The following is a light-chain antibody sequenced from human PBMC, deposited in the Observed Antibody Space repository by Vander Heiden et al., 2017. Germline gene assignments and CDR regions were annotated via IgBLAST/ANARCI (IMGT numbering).Light chain of an antibody. CDR3: LVYSGGVGV. V-gene: IGLV7-43*01. CDR1: TGAVTSGYY. J-gene: IGLJ3*02. CDR2: NTN. Sequence: HTVVTQEPSLTVSPGGTVTPTCASSTGAVTSGYYPNWFQQKPGQAPRALIYNTNNKQSWTPARFSGSLLGGKAVLTLSGVQPEDEGDYYCLVYSGGVGVFGGGTKLTV.